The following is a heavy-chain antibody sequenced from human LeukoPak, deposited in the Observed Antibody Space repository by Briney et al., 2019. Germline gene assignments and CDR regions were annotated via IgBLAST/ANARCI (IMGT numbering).Heavy chain of an antibody. V-gene: IGHV3-23*01. D-gene: IGHD2-8*01. CDR1: GFTFSSYA. J-gene: IGHJ4*02. CDR2: ISGSGTST. Sequence: PGGSLRLSCAASGFTFSSYAMSWVRQAPGKGLEWVSAISGSGTSTYFADSVKGRFTISRDNSKNTLYLQMNSLRAEDTAVYYCAKGDCASGSCYFDDWGQGSQVTVSS. CDR3: AKGDCASGSCYFDD.